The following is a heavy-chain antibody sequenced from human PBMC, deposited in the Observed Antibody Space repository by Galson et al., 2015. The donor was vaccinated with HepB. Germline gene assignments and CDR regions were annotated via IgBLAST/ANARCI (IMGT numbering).Heavy chain of an antibody. J-gene: IGHJ6*02. V-gene: IGHV3-7*03. D-gene: IGHD3-10*01. Sequence: SLRLSCAASGFTFSSYWMSWVRQAPGKGLEWVANIKQDGSEKYYVDSVKGRFTISRDNAKNSLYLQMNSLRAEDTAVYYCARAGSGSYSNWVDVWGQGTTVTVSS. CDR2: IKQDGSEK. CDR3: ARAGSGSYSNWVDV. CDR1: GFTFSSYW.